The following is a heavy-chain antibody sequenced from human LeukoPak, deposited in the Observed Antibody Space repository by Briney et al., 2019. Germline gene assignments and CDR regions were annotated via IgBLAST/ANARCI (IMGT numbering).Heavy chain of an antibody. CDR3: ARTENAESYYYGSGSFYYYMDV. CDR2: INSDGSST. J-gene: IGHJ6*03. D-gene: IGHD3-10*01. V-gene: IGHV3-74*01. CDR1: GFTFSSYR. Sequence: PGGSLRLSCAASGFTFSSYRMHWVRQAPGKGLVWVSRINSDGSSTSYADSVKGRFTISRDNAKNTLYLQMNSLRAEDTAVYYCARTENAESYYYGSGSFYYYMDVWGKGTTVTISS.